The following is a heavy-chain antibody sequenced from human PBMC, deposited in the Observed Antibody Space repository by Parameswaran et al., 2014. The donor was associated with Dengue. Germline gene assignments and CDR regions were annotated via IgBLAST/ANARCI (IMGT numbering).Heavy chain of an antibody. CDR3: ARDIVAAGNPYYYGMDV. J-gene: IGHJ6*02. V-gene: IGHV3-11*01. D-gene: IGHD5-12*01. Sequence: WIRQPPGKGLEWVSYISSSGSTIYYADSVKGRFTISRDNAKNSLYLQMNSLRAEDTAVYYCARDIVAAGNPYYYGMDVWGQGTTVTVSS. CDR2: ISSSGSTI.